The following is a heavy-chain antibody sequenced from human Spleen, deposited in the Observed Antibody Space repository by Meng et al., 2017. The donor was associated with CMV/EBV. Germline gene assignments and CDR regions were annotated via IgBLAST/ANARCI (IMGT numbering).Heavy chain of an antibody. CDR3: AYSSSFHYYGMDV. CDR2: SSAYNGNT. CDR1: GDTFSNYA. D-gene: IGHD6-6*01. Sequence: ASVKVSCKASGDTFSNYAISWVRQAPGQGLEWMGWSSAYNGNTNYAQKFQGRVTMTTDTSTSIAYMELRSLRSDDTAVYYCAYSSSFHYYGMDVWGQGTTVTVSS. V-gene: IGHV1-18*01. J-gene: IGHJ6*02.